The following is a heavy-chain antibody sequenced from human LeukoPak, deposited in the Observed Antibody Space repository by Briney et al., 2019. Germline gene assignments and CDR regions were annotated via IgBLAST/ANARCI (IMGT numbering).Heavy chain of an antibody. CDR1: GGTFSSYA. CDR3: ARGAVITTPLFDY. V-gene: IGHV1-69*13. Sequence: GASVKVSCKASGGTFSSYAISWVRQAPGQGPEWMGGIIPIFGTANYAQKFQGRVTITADESTSTAYMELSSLRSEDTAVYYCARGAVITTPLFDYWGQGTLVTVSS. CDR2: IIPIFGTA. J-gene: IGHJ4*02. D-gene: IGHD3-22*01.